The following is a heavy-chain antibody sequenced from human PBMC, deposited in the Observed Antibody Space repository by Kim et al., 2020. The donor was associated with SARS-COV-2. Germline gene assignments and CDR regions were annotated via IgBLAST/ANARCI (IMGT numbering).Heavy chain of an antibody. V-gene: IGHV3-48*02. D-gene: IGHD6-13*01. J-gene: IGHJ6*02. CDR3: ASLYSSRPEGNYYYGMDV. CDR1: GFTFSSYS. Sequence: GGSLRLSCAASGFTFSSYSMNWVRQAPGKGLEWVSYISNTSTTIYYADSVKGRFTISRDNAKNSLYLQMNSLRDEDTAVFYCASLYSSRPEGNYYYGMDVWGQGTTVTLPS. CDR2: ISNTSTTI.